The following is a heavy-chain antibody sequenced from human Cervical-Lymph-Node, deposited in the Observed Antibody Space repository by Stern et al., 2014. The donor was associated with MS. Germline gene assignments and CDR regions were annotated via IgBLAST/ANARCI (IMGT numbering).Heavy chain of an antibody. CDR1: GFTFDDYV. Sequence: EVHLVESGGGLVQPGRSLRLSCAASGFTFDDYVMHWVRQTPDKGLEWVSGISWNSVSIGYADYVKGRFTISRDNAKNSLYLQMNSLRPEDTALYYCTKGANDAFDIWGQGTKVTVSS. D-gene: IGHD4/OR15-4a*01. V-gene: IGHV3-9*01. J-gene: IGHJ3*02. CDR2: ISWNSVSI. CDR3: TKGANDAFDI.